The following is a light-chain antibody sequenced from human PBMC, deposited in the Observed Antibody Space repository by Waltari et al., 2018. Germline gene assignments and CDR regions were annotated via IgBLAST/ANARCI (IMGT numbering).Light chain of an antibody. J-gene: IGKJ1*01. Sequence: DVQMTQSPSTLSASVGDRVTITCRASQTISSWLAWYQQKPGKAPNLLIYKASSLEGGVPSRFSGSGSGTECTLTISSLQPDDFATYYCQQYHASPGAFGPGTKVEIK. CDR3: QQYHASPGA. CDR1: QTISSW. V-gene: IGKV1-5*03. CDR2: KAS.